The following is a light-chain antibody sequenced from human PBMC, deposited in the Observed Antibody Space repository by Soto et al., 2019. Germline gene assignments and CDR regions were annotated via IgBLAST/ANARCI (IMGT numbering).Light chain of an antibody. J-gene: IGLJ1*01. CDR1: SSDVGGYNY. CDR2: DVS. V-gene: IGLV2-14*03. Sequence: QSALTQPASVSGSPGQSITISCTGTSSDVGGYNYVSWYQHHPGKAPKLLICDVSNRPSGISNRFSGSKSDNTASLTISGLQPEDEADYYSSSYTTSNTRQIVFGTGTKVTVL. CDR3: SSYTTSNTRQIV.